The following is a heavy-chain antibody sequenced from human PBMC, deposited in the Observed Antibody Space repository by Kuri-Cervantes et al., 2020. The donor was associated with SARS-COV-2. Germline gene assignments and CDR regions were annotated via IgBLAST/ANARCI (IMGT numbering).Heavy chain of an antibody. CDR2: INHSGST. CDR1: GGSFSGYY. J-gene: IGHJ4*02. D-gene: IGHD4-17*01. CDR3: ASQDSGDYGVDY. Sequence: SETLSLTCAVYGGSFSGYYWSWIRQPPGKGLEWIGEINHSGSTNYNPSLKSRVTISVDTSKNQFSLKLTSVTAADTAVYYCASQDSGDYGVDYWGQGTLVTVSS. V-gene: IGHV4-34*01.